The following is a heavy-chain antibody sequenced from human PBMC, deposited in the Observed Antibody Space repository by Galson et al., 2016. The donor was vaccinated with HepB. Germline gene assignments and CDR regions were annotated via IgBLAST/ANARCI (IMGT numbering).Heavy chain of an antibody. CDR3: GHIPFHTLKLVVLDHYFDF. CDR2: IYSDDAK. Sequence: PALVKPTQTLTLTCTFSGFSLNASGVGVGWIRQPSGEALEWLAVIYSDDAKHYTPSLEGRLTITKDTSKNQVVLTMTNMDPVDTATYFCGHIPFHTLKLVVLDHYFDFWGQGALVTVSS. D-gene: IGHD3-3*01. V-gene: IGHV2-5*02. J-gene: IGHJ4*02. CDR1: GFSLNASGVG.